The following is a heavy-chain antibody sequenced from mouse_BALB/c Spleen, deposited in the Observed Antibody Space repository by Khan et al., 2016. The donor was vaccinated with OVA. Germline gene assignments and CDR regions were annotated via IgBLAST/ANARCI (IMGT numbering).Heavy chain of an antibody. D-gene: IGHD4-1*01. V-gene: IGHV1-54*01. CDR3: SKGGCWGFAY. CDR2: INPGSGGT. CDR1: GYAFTNYL. J-gene: IGHJ3*01. Sequence: QVQLQQSGAELVRPGTSVKVSCKASGYAFTNYLIEWIKQRPGQGLEWIGVINPGSGGTNYNEKFKGKATLTEDISSRTAYMTTSSLTSDVSAVYFCSKGGCWGFAYWGQGTLVTVSA.